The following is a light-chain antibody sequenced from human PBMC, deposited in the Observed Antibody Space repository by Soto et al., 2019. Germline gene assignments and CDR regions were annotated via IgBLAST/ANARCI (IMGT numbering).Light chain of an antibody. V-gene: IGLV2-8*01. CDR2: EVT. J-gene: IGLJ1*01. CDR3: SSYAGSNNFV. Sequence: QSVLTQPPSASGSPGQSVTISCTGTSSDVGGYDYVSWYQQHRGKAPKLMIYEVTKRPSGVPDRFSGSKSGNTASLTVSGLQAEDEADYYCSSYAGSNNFVVGTGTKLTVL. CDR1: SSDVGGYDY.